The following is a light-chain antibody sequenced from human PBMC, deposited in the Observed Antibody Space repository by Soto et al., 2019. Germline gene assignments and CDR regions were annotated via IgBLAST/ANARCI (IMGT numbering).Light chain of an antibody. J-gene: IGKJ1*01. CDR3: QQYNNWPRT. V-gene: IGKV3-15*01. CDR1: RSLSSN. Sequence: EIVMTQSPATLSVSPGERATLSCRASRSLSSNLAWYQQKPGQAPRLLIYGASTRATGIPARCSGSGSGTEFTLTISSLQSEDFAVYYCQQYNNWPRTFGQGTKMEIK. CDR2: GAS.